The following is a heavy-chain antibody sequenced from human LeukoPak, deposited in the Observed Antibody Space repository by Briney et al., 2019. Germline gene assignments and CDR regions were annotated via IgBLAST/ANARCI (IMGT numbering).Heavy chain of an antibody. CDR1: GVSISSSNSY. Sequence: SETLSLTCTVSGVSISSSNSYWGWIRQPPGKGLEWIGSIYYSGNTYYNASLKSQVSISIDTSKNQFSLKLSSVTAADMAVYYCARGGRNYDFWSGFDYWGQGTLVTVSS. CDR3: ARGGRNYDFWSGFDY. CDR2: IYYSGNT. J-gene: IGHJ4*02. D-gene: IGHD3-3*01. V-gene: IGHV4-39*01.